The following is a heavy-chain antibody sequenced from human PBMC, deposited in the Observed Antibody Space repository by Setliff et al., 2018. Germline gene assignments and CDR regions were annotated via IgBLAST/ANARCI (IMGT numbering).Heavy chain of an antibody. Sequence: PSETLSLTCAVYGGSFSGYYWSWIRQPPGKRLEWIGHIYIGGSANYNPSLKSRVTMSIDTSKNQFSLKLNSVTAADMAVYYCAREQWLDPPGYYYMDVWAKGTTVTSP. V-gene: IGHV4-59*10. J-gene: IGHJ6*03. CDR1: GGSFSGYY. CDR2: IYIGGSA. D-gene: IGHD6-19*01. CDR3: AREQWLDPPGYYYMDV.